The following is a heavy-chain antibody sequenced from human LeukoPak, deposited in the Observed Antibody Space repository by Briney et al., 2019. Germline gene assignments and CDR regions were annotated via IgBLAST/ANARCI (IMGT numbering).Heavy chain of an antibody. Sequence: GGSLRLSCAASGFTFSSYAMHWVRQAPGKGLEWVAVISYDGSNKYYADSVKGRFTISRDNSKNTLYLQMNSLRAEDTAVYYCASTPYLTGDLNYWGQGTLVTVSS. CDR2: ISYDGSNK. J-gene: IGHJ4*02. V-gene: IGHV3-30-3*01. CDR1: GFTFSSYA. D-gene: IGHD7-27*01. CDR3: ASTPYLTGDLNY.